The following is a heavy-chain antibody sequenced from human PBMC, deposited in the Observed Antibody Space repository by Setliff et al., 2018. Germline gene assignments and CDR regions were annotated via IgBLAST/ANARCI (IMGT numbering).Heavy chain of an antibody. CDR2: MSSSSSYI. Sequence: GGSLRLSCIVSEFTFQNYAMNWVRQAPGKGLEWVSYMSSSSSYIYYADSVKGRFTISRENAKNSLYLQMNSLRVEDTAVYYCARQYNDYYYYYMDVWGRGTTVTVSS. D-gene: IGHD1-1*01. CDR3: ARQYNDYYYYYMDV. CDR1: EFTFQNYA. V-gene: IGHV3-21*01. J-gene: IGHJ6*03.